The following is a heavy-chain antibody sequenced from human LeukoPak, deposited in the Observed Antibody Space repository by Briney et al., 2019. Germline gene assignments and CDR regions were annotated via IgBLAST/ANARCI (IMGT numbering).Heavy chain of an antibody. CDR1: VYTFTNYG. D-gene: IGHD3-22*01. Sequence: GASVKVSCKSSVYTFTNYGISWVRQAPGQGLEGMGWISAYNGDTNYAQKLQGRVTMTTDTSTSTAYMELRSLRSDDPAAYYCARLTYDTSVYYYYYFYMDVWGKGTTVTISS. V-gene: IGHV1-18*01. CDR3: ARLTYDTSVYYYYYFYMDV. J-gene: IGHJ6*03. CDR2: ISAYNGDT.